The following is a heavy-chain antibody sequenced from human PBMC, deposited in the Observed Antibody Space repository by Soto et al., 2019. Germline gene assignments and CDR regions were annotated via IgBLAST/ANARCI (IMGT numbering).Heavy chain of an antibody. D-gene: IGHD3-9*01. CDR3: ARVDYDILTEYWYFDL. V-gene: IGHV1-18*01. CDR1: GYTFTSYG. CDR2: ISTYNGNA. J-gene: IGHJ2*01. Sequence: QVQLVQSGAEVKKPGASVKVSCKASGYTFTSYGISWVRQAPGQGLEWRGRISTYNGNANYAQKLQGRVTMTTDTSTRTAYMELRSLRSDDTAVYYCARVDYDILTEYWYFDLWGRGALVTVSS.